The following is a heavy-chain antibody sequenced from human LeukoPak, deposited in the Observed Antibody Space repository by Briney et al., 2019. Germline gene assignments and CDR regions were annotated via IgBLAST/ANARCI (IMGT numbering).Heavy chain of an antibody. D-gene: IGHD1-26*01. V-gene: IGHV1-18*01. CDR2: ISANNGNT. CDR1: GYTFTSYG. J-gene: IGHJ1*01. Sequence: ASVKVSCKASGYTFTSYGISWVRQAPGQGLEWMGWISANNGNTNYAQKLQGRVTMTTDTSTSTAYMELRSLRSDDTAVYYCARDRSRYSGSYFSFQHWGQGTLVTVSS. CDR3: ARDRSRYSGSYFSFQH.